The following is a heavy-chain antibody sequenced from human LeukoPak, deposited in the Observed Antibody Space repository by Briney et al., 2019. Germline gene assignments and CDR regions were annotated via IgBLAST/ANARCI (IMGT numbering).Heavy chain of an antibody. Sequence: GGCLRLSCAASGFAVKSSYMNWVRQAPGKGLEWVSVLYAGGESYYADSVLGRFTISRDNSNNTVYPEMNSLTADDTAVYYCARDGGGIAAADYWGQGTLVTVSS. J-gene: IGHJ4*02. CDR2: LYAGGES. CDR3: ARDGGGIAAADY. CDR1: GFAVKSSY. V-gene: IGHV3-53*01. D-gene: IGHD6-13*01.